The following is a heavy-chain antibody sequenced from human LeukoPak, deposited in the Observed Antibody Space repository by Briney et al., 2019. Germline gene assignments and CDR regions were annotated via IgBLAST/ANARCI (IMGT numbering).Heavy chain of an antibody. CDR2: ISGDGSAT. J-gene: IGHJ4*02. CDR3: ARAFKYSMSGYYFDY. Sequence: PGGSLRLSCAASGFTFSGYWMHWVRQAPGRGLVWVSRISGDGSATNYADSVKGRFPISSDNAKNSLYLQMNSLRAEDTALYYCARAFKYSMSGYYFDYWGQGTLVTVSS. D-gene: IGHD2-21*01. V-gene: IGHV3-74*01. CDR1: GFTFSGYW.